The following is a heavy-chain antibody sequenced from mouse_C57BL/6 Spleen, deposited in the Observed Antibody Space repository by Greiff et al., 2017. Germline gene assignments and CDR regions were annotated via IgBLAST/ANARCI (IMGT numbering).Heavy chain of an antibody. Sequence: QVHVKQPGAELVKPGASVKVSCKASGYTFTSYWMHWVKQRPGQGLEWIGRIHPSDSDTNYNQKFKGKATLTVDKSSSTAYMQLSSLTSEDSAVYYCAIGGYTGNYFDYWGQGTTLTVSS. CDR1: GYTFTSYW. D-gene: IGHD2-14*01. CDR3: AIGGYTGNYFDY. J-gene: IGHJ2*01. V-gene: IGHV1-74*01. CDR2: IHPSDSDT.